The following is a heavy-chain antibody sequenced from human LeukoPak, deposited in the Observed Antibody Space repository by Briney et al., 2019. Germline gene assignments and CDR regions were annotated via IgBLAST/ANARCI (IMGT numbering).Heavy chain of an antibody. CDR2: ISGSGGDT. J-gene: IGHJ4*02. D-gene: IGHD6-13*01. CDR1: GFTFSSYA. V-gene: IGHV3-23*01. CDR3: AKMARYSSSWADC. Sequence: PGGSLRLSCAASGFTFSSYAMTWVRQDPGKGLEWVSGISGSGGDTYYADSVKGRFTVSRDNSKNTLYLQMNSLRAEDTAVYYCAKMARYSSSWADCWGQGTLVTVSS.